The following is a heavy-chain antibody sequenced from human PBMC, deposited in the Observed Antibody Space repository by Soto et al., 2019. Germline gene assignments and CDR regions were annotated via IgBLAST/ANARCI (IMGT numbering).Heavy chain of an antibody. V-gene: IGHV3-49*03. CDR2: IRSKAYGGTT. Sequence: HPGGSLRLSCTASGFTFGDYAMSWFRQAPGKGLEWVGFIRSKAYGGTTEYAASVKGRFTISRDDSKSIAYLQMNSLKTEDTAVYYCTRDPEAYSSSWYRGYYFDYWGQGTLVTAPQ. J-gene: IGHJ4*02. D-gene: IGHD6-13*01. CDR3: TRDPEAYSSSWYRGYYFDY. CDR1: GFTFGDYA.